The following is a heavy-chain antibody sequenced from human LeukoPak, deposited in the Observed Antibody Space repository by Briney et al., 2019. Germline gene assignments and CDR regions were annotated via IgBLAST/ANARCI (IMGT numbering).Heavy chain of an antibody. V-gene: IGHV3-23*01. CDR3: APFPMEFDH. D-gene: IGHD3-3*01. J-gene: IGHJ4*02. Sequence: PGGSLRLSCAASGFTFNNYAMSWVRQAPGQGLEWVSAISGSGGSTYYADSLKGWFTISRDNSKNTLYLQMNSLRAEDTAVYYCAPFPMEFDHWGQGTLVTVSS. CDR1: GFTFNNYA. CDR2: ISGSGGST.